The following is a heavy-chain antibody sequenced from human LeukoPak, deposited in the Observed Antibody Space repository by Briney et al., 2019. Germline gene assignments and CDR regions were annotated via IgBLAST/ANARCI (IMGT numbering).Heavy chain of an antibody. D-gene: IGHD6-19*01. CDR3: AARSVTNSSGWYSPIDY. J-gene: IGHJ4*02. Sequence: ASVKVSCKASGYTFTSYDINWVRQATGQGLEWMGWMNPNSGNTGYAQKFRGRVTMTRNTSISTAYMELSSLRSEDTAVYYCAARSVTNSSGWYSPIDYWGQGTLVTVSS. V-gene: IGHV1-8*01. CDR1: GYTFTSYD. CDR2: MNPNSGNT.